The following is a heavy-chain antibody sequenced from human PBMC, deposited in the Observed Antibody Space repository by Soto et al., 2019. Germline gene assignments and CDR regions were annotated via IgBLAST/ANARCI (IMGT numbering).Heavy chain of an antibody. CDR1: GFTFSSYS. D-gene: IGHD3-10*01. CDR3: ARSDYYGSGSYYMVRYYYYYYGMDV. V-gene: IGHV3-48*01. J-gene: IGHJ6*02. Sequence: GGSLRLSCAASGFTFSSYSMNWVRQAPGKGLEWVSYISSSSSTIYYADSVKGRFTISRDNAKNSLYLQMNSLRAEDTAVYYCARSDYYGSGSYYMVRYYYYYYGMDVWGQGTTVNVSS. CDR2: ISSSSSTI.